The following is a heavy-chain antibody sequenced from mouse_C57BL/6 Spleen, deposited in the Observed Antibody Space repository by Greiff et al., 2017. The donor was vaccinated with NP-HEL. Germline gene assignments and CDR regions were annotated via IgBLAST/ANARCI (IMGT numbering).Heavy chain of an antibody. D-gene: IGHD1-1*01. V-gene: IGHV1-42*01. J-gene: IGHJ2*01. CDR3: ARGESYYGSSYFDY. CDR2: INPSTGGT. CDR1: GYSFTGYY. Sequence: VQLQQSGPELVKPGASVKISCKASGYSFTGYYMNWVKQSPEKSLEWIGEINPSTGGTTYNQKFKAKATLTVDKSSSTAYMPLKRLTSEDSAVYYCARGESYYGSSYFDYWGQGTTLTVSS.